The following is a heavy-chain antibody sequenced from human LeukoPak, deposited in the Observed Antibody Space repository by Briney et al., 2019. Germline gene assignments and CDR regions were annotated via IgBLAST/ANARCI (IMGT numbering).Heavy chain of an antibody. CDR3: AGDPRVREYWFHP. J-gene: IGHJ5*02. V-gene: IGHV4-59*12. CDR2: IYYSGST. D-gene: IGHD3-10*01. CDR1: GGSISSYY. Sequence: ASETLSLTCTVSGGSISSYYWSWIRQPPGKGLEWIGYIYYSGSTNYNPSLKSRVTISVDTSKNQFSLKLSSVTAADTSVYYCAGDPRVREYWFHPWGQGTLVT.